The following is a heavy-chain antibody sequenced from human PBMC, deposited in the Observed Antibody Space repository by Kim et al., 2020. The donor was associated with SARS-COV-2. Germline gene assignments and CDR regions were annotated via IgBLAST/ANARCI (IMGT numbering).Heavy chain of an antibody. J-gene: IGHJ4*02. CDR3: TARLLTRGDYGVGGY. D-gene: IGHD4-17*01. Sequence: APVKGRFTISRDDSKNTLYLQMNSLKTEDTAVYYCTARLLTRGDYGVGGYWGQGPLVTVSS. V-gene: IGHV3-15*01.